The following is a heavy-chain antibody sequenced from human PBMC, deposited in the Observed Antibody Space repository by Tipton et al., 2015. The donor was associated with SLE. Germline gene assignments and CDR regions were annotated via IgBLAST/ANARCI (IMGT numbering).Heavy chain of an antibody. D-gene: IGHD6-13*01. Sequence: TLSLTCTVSGGSISSHYWSWIRQPPGKGLEWIGYIYYSGSTNYNPSPKSRVTISVDTSKNQFSLKLSSVTAADTAVYYCARSLGSWKGDAFDIWGQGTMVTVSS. V-gene: IGHV4-59*11. CDR2: IYYSGST. CDR3: ARSLGSWKGDAFDI. J-gene: IGHJ3*02. CDR1: GGSISSHY.